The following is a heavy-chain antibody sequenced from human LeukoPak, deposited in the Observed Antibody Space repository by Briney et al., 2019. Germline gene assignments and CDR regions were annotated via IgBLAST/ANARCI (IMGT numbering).Heavy chain of an antibody. CDR2: IWYDGTNK. J-gene: IGHJ4*02. CDR3: ARDSSGNFDFDY. CDR1: GFTFSNAW. V-gene: IGHV3-33*08. D-gene: IGHD3-22*01. Sequence: GGSLRLSCAASGFTFSNAWMNWVRQAPGKGLEWVAVIWYDGTNKYYADSVKGRFTISRDNSKNTLYLQMSSLRAEDTAVYFCARDSSGNFDFDYWGQGTLVTVSS.